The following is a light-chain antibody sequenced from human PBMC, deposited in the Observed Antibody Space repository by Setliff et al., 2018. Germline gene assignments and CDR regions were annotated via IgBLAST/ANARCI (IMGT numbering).Light chain of an antibody. CDR2: EVS. CDR1: SSDVGGYNY. Sequence: QSVLAQPPSASGSPGQSVTISCTGTSSDVGGYNYVSWYQQHPGKAPELMIYEVSKRPSGVPDRFSGSKSGNTASLTVSGLQAEDEADYYCSSYAGSNNPYVFGTGTKV. CDR3: SSYAGSNNPYV. J-gene: IGLJ1*01. V-gene: IGLV2-8*01.